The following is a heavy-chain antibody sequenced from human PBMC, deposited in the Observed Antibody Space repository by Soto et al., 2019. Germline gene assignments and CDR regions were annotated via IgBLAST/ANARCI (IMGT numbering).Heavy chain of an antibody. CDR2: INAGNGNT. Sequence: GASVKVSCKASGYTFTNYAMHWVRQAPGQRLEWMGWINAGNGNTKYSQKFQGRVTITRDTSASTTYMELSSLRSEDTAVYYCARGNCYDTSGVDYCGRGTLVTVSS. CDR3: ARGNCYDTSGVDY. CDR1: GYTFTNYA. J-gene: IGHJ4*02. V-gene: IGHV1-3*01. D-gene: IGHD3-22*01.